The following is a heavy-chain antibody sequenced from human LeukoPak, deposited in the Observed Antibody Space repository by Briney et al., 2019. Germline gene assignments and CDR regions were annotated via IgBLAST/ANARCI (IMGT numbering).Heavy chain of an antibody. D-gene: IGHD2-8*01. J-gene: IGHJ4*02. CDR2: INIDGSNT. Sequence: PGGSLRLSCAASGFPFSSYWMHWVRQAPGKGLVWVSRINIDGSNTNYADSVKGRFTISRDNSKNTLYLQMNSLRAEDTAVYYCAKDRSCTNNICHGDFDYWGQGTLVTVSS. CDR1: GFPFSSYW. V-gene: IGHV3-74*01. CDR3: AKDRSCTNNICHGDFDY.